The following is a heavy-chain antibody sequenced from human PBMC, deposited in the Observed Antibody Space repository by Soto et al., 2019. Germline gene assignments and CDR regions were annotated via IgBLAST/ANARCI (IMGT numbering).Heavy chain of an antibody. Sequence: GVSLILSCAASGFTVSSNYMSWVRQAPGKGLEWVSVIYSCGSTYYADSVKGRFTISRDNSKNTLYLQMNSLRAEDTAVYYCARAQLIQTITTNAWGLGT. D-gene: IGHD2-8*01. CDR1: GFTVSSNY. CDR3: ARAQLIQTITTNA. J-gene: IGHJ5*02. CDR2: IYSCGST. V-gene: IGHV3-66*03.